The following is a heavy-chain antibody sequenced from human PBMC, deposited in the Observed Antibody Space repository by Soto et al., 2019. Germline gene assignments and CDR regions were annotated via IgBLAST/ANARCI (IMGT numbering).Heavy chain of an antibody. Sequence: GASVKVSCKASGFTFTSSAMQWVRQARGQRLEWIGWIVVGSGNTNYAQKFQERVTITRDMSTSTAYMELSSLRSADTAVYYCARMSAITIFGVVQSSNDHYYYGMDVWGQGTTVTVSS. CDR3: ARMSAITIFGVVQSSNDHYYYGMDV. J-gene: IGHJ6*02. CDR2: IVVGSGNT. D-gene: IGHD3-3*01. V-gene: IGHV1-58*02. CDR1: GFTFTSSA.